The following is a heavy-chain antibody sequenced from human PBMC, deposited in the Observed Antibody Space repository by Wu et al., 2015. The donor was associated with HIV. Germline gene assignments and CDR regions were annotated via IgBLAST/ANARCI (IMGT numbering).Heavy chain of an antibody. D-gene: IGHD3-16*01. CDR2: LNPSGGRR. Sequence: QVQLVQSGAEVKEPGASVKISCKASGYTFTTYSVHWVRQAPGQGLEWVGTLNPSGGRRRNALKFRDRISMTRDMSTTTFYMELRRLTSEDTAIYYCSREQYGTVSGLSMDVWAKGPKSSSSQ. J-gene: IGHJ6*04. CDR1: GYTFTTYS. CDR3: SREQYGTVSGLSMDV. V-gene: IGHV1-46*01.